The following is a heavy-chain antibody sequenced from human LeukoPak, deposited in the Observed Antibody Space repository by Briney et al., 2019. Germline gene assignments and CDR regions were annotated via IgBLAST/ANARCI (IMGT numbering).Heavy chain of an antibody. CDR1: GYSISSGYY. CDR2: IYHSGST. CDR3: ASGPYGSGSKIDY. D-gene: IGHD3-10*01. V-gene: IGHV4-38-2*01. J-gene: IGHJ4*02. Sequence: SEALSLTCAVSGYSISSGYYWGWIRQPPEKGLEYIGTIYHSGSTYYNPSLKSRVTISVDTSKNQFSLKLSSVTAADTAVYYCASGPYGSGSKIDYWGQGTLVTVSS.